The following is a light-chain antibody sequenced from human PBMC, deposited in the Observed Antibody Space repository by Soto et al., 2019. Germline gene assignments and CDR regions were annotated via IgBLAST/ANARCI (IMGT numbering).Light chain of an antibody. CDR3: MQALQTPRT. Sequence: EIVMTQSPLSLTVTPGEPASISCKSSQSLQHNNGNTLLDWYMQKPGQSPQLLIYLGSRRAPGAPDRVSGSRSGTDCTLRISTVEADDAAIYYCMQALQTPRTFGQGTKLEI. CDR2: LGS. V-gene: IGKV2-28*01. CDR1: QSLQHNNGNTL. J-gene: IGKJ1*01.